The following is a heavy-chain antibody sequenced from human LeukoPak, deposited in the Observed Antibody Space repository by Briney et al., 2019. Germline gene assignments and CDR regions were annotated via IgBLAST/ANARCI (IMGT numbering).Heavy chain of an antibody. D-gene: IGHD3-10*01. CDR3: ARDGNTMVRGIINFDY. CDR2: ITGTSSHL. CDR1: GFTFSPYS. J-gene: IGHJ4*02. V-gene: IGHV3-21*06. Sequence: PGGSLRLSCVASGFTFSPYSMNWVRQAPGKGLEWVSSITGTSSHLNYGDSVNGRFAISRDNAKNSLFLQMDGLRTEDTAVYYCARDGNTMVRGIINFDYWGQGTLVIVSS.